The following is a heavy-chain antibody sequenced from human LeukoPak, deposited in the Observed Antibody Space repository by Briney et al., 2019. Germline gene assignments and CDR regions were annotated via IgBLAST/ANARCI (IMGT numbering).Heavy chain of an antibody. CDR2: FYHSGNT. D-gene: IGHD4-17*01. CDR1: DYSISSYY. J-gene: IGHJ3*02. V-gene: IGHV4-59*01. CDR3: ARGSGSATVTRFDI. Sequence: SETLSLTCTVSDYSISSYYWSWIRQPPGKGLEWIGSFYHSGNTNYNPSLKSRVTISVDVSKNQFSLKLRSVTAADTSVYYCARGSGSATVTRFDIWGQGTTVTVSS.